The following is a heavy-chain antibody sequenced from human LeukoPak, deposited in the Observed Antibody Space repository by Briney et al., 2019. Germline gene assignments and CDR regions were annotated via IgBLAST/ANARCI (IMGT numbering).Heavy chain of an antibody. Sequence: SETLSLTCAVEAGFFSGYYWSWIRQPPGKGLEWIGEINHSGSTNYNPSLKSRVTISVDTSKNQFSLKLSSVTAAVSAVYYCARGQLSYYDSSGYPYWGQGTLVTVSS. CDR1: AGFFSGYY. J-gene: IGHJ4*02. CDR2: INHSGST. V-gene: IGHV4-34*01. D-gene: IGHD3-22*01. CDR3: ARGQLSYYDSSGYPY.